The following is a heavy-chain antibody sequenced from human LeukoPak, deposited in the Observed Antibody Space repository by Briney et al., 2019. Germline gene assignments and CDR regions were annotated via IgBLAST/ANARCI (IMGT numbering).Heavy chain of an antibody. D-gene: IGHD3-10*01. J-gene: IGHJ5*02. CDR1: GFTFGSYA. CDR3: AKNGEVLSWFDP. V-gene: IGHV3-23*01. Sequence: PGGSLRLSCAASGFTFGSYAMSWVRQAPGRGLEWVSAISASGDRTYYADSVKGRFTISRDNSKNTLYLQINSLRAEDTAVYSCAKNGEVLSWFDPWGQGTLVTVSS. CDR2: ISASGDRT.